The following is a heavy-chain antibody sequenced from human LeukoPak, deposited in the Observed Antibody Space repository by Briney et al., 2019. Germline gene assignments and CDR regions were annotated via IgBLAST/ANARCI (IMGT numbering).Heavy chain of an antibody. J-gene: IGHJ4*02. Sequence: VGSLRRSRADSRFTFSTYAMHWVRQSPGKGLESVAAISSNGQSTYYADSVKGRFTISRDNSENTVYLQMGSLRAEDMAVYYCARGRWVDIVTHGFDYWGQGSLVTVSS. CDR3: ARGRWVDIVTHGFDY. CDR1: RFTFSTYA. D-gene: IGHD3-9*01. V-gene: IGHV3-64*02. CDR2: ISSNGQST.